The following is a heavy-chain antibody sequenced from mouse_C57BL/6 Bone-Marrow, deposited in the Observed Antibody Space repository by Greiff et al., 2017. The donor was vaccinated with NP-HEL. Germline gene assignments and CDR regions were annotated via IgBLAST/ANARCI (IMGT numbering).Heavy chain of an antibody. CDR1: GYTFTDYY. CDR2: IGPGSGGT. CDR3: AKSGQLRLFDD. D-gene: IGHD3-2*02. V-gene: IGHV1-77*01. J-gene: IGHJ2*01. Sequence: VQLLQSGAELVKPGASVKISCKASGYTFTDYYINWVKQRPGQGLEWIGKIGPGSGGTSSHEQFKGKATMTADKSSSTAYMQLSSLTSEDSAVYFCAKSGQLRLFDDGGKGTTLTVAS.